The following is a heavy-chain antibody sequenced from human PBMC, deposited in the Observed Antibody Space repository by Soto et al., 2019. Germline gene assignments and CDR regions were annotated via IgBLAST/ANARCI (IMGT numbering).Heavy chain of an antibody. CDR1: GYTFTSYG. V-gene: IGHV1-18*01. D-gene: IGHD3-22*01. Sequence: ASVKVSCKASGYTFTSYGISWVRQAPGQGLEWMGWISAYNGNTNYAQKLQGRVTMTTDTSTSTAYMELRSLRSDDTAVYYCARVRDYYDSSGYYVDYWGQGTLVAVSS. CDR2: ISAYNGNT. CDR3: ARVRDYYDSSGYYVDY. J-gene: IGHJ4*02.